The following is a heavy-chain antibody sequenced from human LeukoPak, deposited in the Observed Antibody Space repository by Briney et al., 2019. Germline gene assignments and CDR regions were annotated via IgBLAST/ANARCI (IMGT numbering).Heavy chain of an antibody. CDR1: GFTFSGFD. Sequence: GGSLRLSCVTSGFTFSGFDMTWVRQAPGKGLQWVSSISGSGADTDYADFVKGRFTISRDNSKNTLYLQMNFLRLDDTAIYYCAKGPGTGSTSYFDYWGQGTLVTVSS. V-gene: IGHV3-23*01. CDR3: AKGPGTGSTSYFDY. D-gene: IGHD3/OR15-3a*01. CDR2: ISGSGADT. J-gene: IGHJ4*02.